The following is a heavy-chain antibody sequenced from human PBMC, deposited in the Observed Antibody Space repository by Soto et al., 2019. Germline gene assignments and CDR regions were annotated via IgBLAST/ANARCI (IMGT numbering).Heavy chain of an antibody. J-gene: IGHJ4*02. CDR2: IYYSGST. CDR1: GGSISSSSYY. V-gene: IGHV4-39*01. D-gene: IGHD6-19*01. Sequence: SETLSLTCTVSGGSISSSSYYWGWIRQPPGKGLEWIGSIYYSGSTYYNPSLKSRVTISVDTSKNQFSLKLSSVTAADTAVYYCATRSDSYSSGWYEDYWGQGTLVTVSS. CDR3: ATRSDSYSSGWYEDY.